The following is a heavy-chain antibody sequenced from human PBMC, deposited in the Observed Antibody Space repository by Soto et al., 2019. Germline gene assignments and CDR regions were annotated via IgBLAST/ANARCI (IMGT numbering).Heavy chain of an antibody. CDR3: AKDRFDWLPSDHYLDY. V-gene: IGHV3-23*01. CDR2: ISGSGGST. J-gene: IGHJ4*02. D-gene: IGHD3-9*01. CDR1: GFTFSSYA. Sequence: GGSLRLSCAASGFTFSSYAMSWVRQAPGKGLEWVSAISGSGGSTYYADSVKGRFTISRDNSKNTLYLQMNSLRAEDTAVYYCAKDRFDWLPSDHYLDYWGQGTLVTVSS.